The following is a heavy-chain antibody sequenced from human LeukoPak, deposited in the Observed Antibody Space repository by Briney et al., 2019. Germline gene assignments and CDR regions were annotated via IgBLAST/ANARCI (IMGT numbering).Heavy chain of an antibody. Sequence: PGGSLRLSCAASGFTFTSYAMSWVRQPPGKGLEWVSVTRGSGTVTYFADSVKGRFTVSRDNSKNTLYLQMSSLRAGDTAIYYCAKSLDYDGGVLWALPQYWGQGTLVTVSS. CDR3: AKSLDYDGGVLWALPQY. D-gene: IGHD3-22*01. CDR2: TRGSGTVT. J-gene: IGHJ4*02. CDR1: GFTFTSYA. V-gene: IGHV3-23*01.